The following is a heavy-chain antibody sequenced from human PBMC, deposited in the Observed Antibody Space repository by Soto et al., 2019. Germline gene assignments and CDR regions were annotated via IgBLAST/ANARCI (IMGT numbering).Heavy chain of an antibody. J-gene: IGHJ4*02. Sequence: LRLSCAASGFSFSDYYMNWIRQAPGKGLEWVSYISNSGRTIYYADSVKGRFTISRDNAKNSLYLQMNSLRAEDTAVYYCAASGYGRGYFDSWGQGTLVTVSS. D-gene: IGHD5-12*01. V-gene: IGHV3-11*01. CDR2: ISNSGRTI. CDR3: AASGYGRGYFDS. CDR1: GFSFSDYY.